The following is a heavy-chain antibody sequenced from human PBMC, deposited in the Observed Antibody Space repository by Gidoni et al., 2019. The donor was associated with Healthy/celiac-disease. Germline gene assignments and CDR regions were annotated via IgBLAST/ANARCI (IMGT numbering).Heavy chain of an antibody. CDR2: ICYDGSNK. CDR1: GFTFIRYG. J-gene: IGHJ2*01. V-gene: IGHV3-33*01. Sequence: QVQLVESGGGVVQPGWSLSLSWAASGFTFIRYGMHWGRQATGKGRAWVAVICYDGSNKYYADSVKCRFTISRDNSKNTLYLQMNSLRAEDTAVYYCARDGGTGDFYWYFDLWGRGTLVTVSS. D-gene: IGHD7-27*01. CDR3: ARDGGTGDFYWYFDL.